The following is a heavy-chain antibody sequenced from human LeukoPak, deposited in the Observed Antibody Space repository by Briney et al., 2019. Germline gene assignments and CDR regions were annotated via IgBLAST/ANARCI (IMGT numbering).Heavy chain of an antibody. D-gene: IGHD1-1*01. J-gene: IGHJ5*02. CDR2: IRDKAKSYAT. CDR3: TRPNEGNWFDP. V-gene: IGHV3-73*01. CDR1: GFTFGGSA. Sequence: PGGSLRLSCEASGFTFGGSAIHWVRQASGQRLEWVGRIRDKAKSYATAYAASVKGRFTISRDDSKNTAYLQMNSLKTEDTAVYYCTRPNEGNWFDPWGQGTLVTVSS.